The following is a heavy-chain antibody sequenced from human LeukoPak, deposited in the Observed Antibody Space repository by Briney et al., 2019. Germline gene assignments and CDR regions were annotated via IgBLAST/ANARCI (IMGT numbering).Heavy chain of an antibody. CDR3: ASGFLSGRGVVGY. D-gene: IGHD3-10*01. CDR1: GFTFSNYW. Sequence: GGSLRLSCAASGFTFSNYWMHWVRQAPGKGLVWVSRINLDGSSATYADSVKGRFTISRDNAKNTLYLQMNSLSAEDTAVYYCASGFLSGRGVVGYWGQGTLVTVTS. J-gene: IGHJ4*02. CDR2: INLDGSSA. V-gene: IGHV3-74*01.